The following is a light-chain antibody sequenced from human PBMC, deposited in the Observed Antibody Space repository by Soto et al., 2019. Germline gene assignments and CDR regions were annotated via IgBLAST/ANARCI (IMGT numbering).Light chain of an antibody. CDR2: DVS. CDR3: SSYTSSSTYV. J-gene: IGLJ1*01. CDR1: SSDVGGYNY. V-gene: IGLV2-14*01. Sequence: QSVLTQAASGSGSPGQSITISCTGTSSDVGGYNYVSWYQQDPGKAPKVMIYDVSNRPSGVSHRFSASKSGNTASLTISGLQADDEADYYCSSYTSSSTYVFGTGTKVTVL.